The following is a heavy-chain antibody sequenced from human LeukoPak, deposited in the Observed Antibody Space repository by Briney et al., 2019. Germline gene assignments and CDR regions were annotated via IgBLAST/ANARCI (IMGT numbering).Heavy chain of an antibody. Sequence: GASVKVSCKASGYTFTSYYMHWVRQAPGQGLEWMGWISAYNGNTNYAQKPQGRVTMTTDTSTSTAYMELRGLRSDDTAVYYCARGRPHDAFDIWGQGTMVTVSS. CDR1: GYTFTSYY. CDR3: ARGRPHDAFDI. V-gene: IGHV1-18*04. J-gene: IGHJ3*02. CDR2: ISAYNGNT.